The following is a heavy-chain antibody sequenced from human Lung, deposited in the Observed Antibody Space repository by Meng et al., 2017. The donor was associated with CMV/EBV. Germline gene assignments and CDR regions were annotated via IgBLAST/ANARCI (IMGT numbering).Heavy chain of an antibody. Sequence: SCGASGFTFSNHAMHCVRQAPGKGLEWVAVISNTGSSDYYADSVMGRFTISRDKSKSTLYLQMNILRPEDTDIYYCARDRSPLYDTSGGGVDSWXQGTLVT. J-gene: IGHJ4*02. CDR3: ARDRSPLYDTSGGGVDS. D-gene: IGHD3-22*01. CDR1: GFTFSNHA. CDR2: ISNTGSSD. V-gene: IGHV3-30*04.